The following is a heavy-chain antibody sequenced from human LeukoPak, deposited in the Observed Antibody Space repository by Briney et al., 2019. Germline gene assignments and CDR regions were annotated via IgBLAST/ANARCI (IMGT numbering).Heavy chain of an antibody. J-gene: IGHJ6*03. CDR2: IYYSGST. CDR1: GGSISSYY. CDR3: ARGRFDYYDSSGYYRPREYYYDYYYMDV. D-gene: IGHD3-22*01. Sequence: SETLSLTCTVSGGSISSYYWSWIRQPPGKGLEWIGYIYYSGSTNYNPSLKSRVTISVDTSKNQFSLKLSSVTAAGTAVYYCARGRFDYYDSSGYYRPREYYYDYYYMDVWGKGTTVTISS. V-gene: IGHV4-59*01.